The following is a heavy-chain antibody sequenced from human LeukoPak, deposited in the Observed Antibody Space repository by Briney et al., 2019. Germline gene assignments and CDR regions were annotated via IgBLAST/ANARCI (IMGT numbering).Heavy chain of an antibody. V-gene: IGHV1-8*01. Sequence: ASVKVSCKTSGYTFSNYDVNWVRQATGQGLEWMGWMNPNSGNTGYAQNFQGRVTMTRNPSISTAYVELSSLRSEDTAVYYCAREPLDGEGATIFDLWGQGTLVTVSS. J-gene: IGHJ5*02. CDR1: GYTFSNYD. D-gene: IGHD1-26*01. CDR2: MNPNSGNT. CDR3: AREPLDGEGATIFDL.